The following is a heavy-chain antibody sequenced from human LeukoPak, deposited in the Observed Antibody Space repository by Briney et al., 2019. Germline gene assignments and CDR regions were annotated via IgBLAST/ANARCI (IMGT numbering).Heavy chain of an antibody. Sequence: PSETLSLTWTVSGGSISSYYWSWIRQPPGKGLEWIGYIYYSGSTNYNPSLKSRVTISVDTSKNQFSLKLSSVTAADTAVYYCARRVGYCSSTSCYGPFDYWGQGTLVTVSS. CDR2: IYYSGST. D-gene: IGHD2-2*03. CDR3: ARRVGYCSSTSCYGPFDY. J-gene: IGHJ4*02. V-gene: IGHV4-59*08. CDR1: GGSISSYY.